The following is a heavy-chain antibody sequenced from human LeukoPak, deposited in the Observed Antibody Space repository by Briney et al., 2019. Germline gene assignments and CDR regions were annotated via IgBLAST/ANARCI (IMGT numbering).Heavy chain of an antibody. Sequence: SQTLSLTCAVYGGSFSGHSWSWIRQPPGKGLEWIGEVNHSGSTNNNPSLKSRVTISVDTPKNQLSLKLSSVTAADTAVYHCARGAYSNHDFDCYCMHVWGKGTTVIVSS. CDR3: ARGAYSNHDFDCYCMHV. D-gene: IGHD4-11*01. CDR2: VNHSGST. V-gene: IGHV4-34*01. CDR1: GGSFSGHS. J-gene: IGHJ6*03.